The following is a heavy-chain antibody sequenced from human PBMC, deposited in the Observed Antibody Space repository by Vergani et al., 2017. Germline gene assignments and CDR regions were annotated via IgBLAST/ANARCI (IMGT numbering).Heavy chain of an antibody. Sequence: VQLVESGGGVVQPGRSLRLSCAASGFTFSSYSMNWVRQAPGKGLEWVSSISSSSSYIYYADSVKGRFTISRDNAKNSLYLQMNSLRAEDTAVYYCARIVVVPADLLYYYYGMDVWGQGTTVTVSS. V-gene: IGHV3-21*01. J-gene: IGHJ6*02. CDR2: ISSSSSYI. D-gene: IGHD2-2*01. CDR1: GFTFSSYS. CDR3: ARIVVVPADLLYYYYGMDV.